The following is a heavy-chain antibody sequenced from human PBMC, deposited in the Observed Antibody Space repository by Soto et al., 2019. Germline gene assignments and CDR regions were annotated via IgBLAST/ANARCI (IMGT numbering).Heavy chain of an antibody. Sequence: QVQLQESGTGLVKPSQTLSLTCTVSGGSISSGGYYWSWIPQHPGKGLEWIGYIYYSGSTYYNPSLKSRVTISVDTSKNQFSLKLSSVTAADTAVYYCARSFGVAPAGPFDYWGQGTLVTVSS. CDR3: ARSFGVAPAGPFDY. J-gene: IGHJ4*02. CDR2: IYYSGST. V-gene: IGHV4-31*03. D-gene: IGHD2-2*01. CDR1: GGSISSGGYY.